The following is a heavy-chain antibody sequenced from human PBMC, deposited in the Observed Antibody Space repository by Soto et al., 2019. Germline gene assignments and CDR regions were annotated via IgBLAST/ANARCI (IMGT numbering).Heavy chain of an antibody. CDR1: GYTFTSYD. J-gene: IGHJ4*02. D-gene: IGHD6-6*01. Sequence: QVQLVQSGAEVKKPGASVKVSCKASGYTFTSYDINWVRQATGQGLEWMGWMNPNSGNTGYAQKFQGRVTMTRNTSISTAYMEVSSLRSEDTAVYYGARGSREYIAARPDDLVYWGQGTLVTVSS. CDR2: MNPNSGNT. CDR3: ARGSREYIAARPDDLVY. V-gene: IGHV1-8*01.